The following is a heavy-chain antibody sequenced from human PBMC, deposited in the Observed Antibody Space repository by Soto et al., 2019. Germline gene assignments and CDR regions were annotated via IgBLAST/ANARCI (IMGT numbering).Heavy chain of an antibody. D-gene: IGHD6-25*01. CDR3: ARGASSDWQVALDI. Sequence: QVPQKPWGAGLLKPSETLSLTCSVYPGSFSHYYWNWSRQSPGKGLEWIGKIKHSGSSNYNPAVRSRVAISVDMSMNRVSLRVSSVTAADTAVYYCARGASSDWQVALDIWGQGTMVSVSS. CDR1: PGSFSHYY. CDR2: IKHSGSS. J-gene: IGHJ3*02. V-gene: IGHV4-34*01.